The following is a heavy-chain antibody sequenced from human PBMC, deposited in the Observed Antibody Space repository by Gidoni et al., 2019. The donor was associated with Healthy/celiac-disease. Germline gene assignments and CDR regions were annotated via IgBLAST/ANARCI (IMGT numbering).Heavy chain of an antibody. Sequence: QVTLKESGPVLVKPTETLTLTCPVSGFSLSNARLGVSWIRQPPGKALEWLAHIFSNDEKSYSTSLKSRLTISKDTAKSQVVLTMTNMDPVDTATYYCARIGGLGYCTNGVCYPDDYWGQGTLVTVSS. J-gene: IGHJ4*02. CDR1: GFSLSNARLG. CDR2: IFSNDEK. D-gene: IGHD2-8*01. CDR3: ARIGGLGYCTNGVCYPDDY. V-gene: IGHV2-26*01.